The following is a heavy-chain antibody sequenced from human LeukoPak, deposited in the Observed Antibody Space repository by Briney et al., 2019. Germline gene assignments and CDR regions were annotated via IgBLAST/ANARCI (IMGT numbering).Heavy chain of an antibody. CDR2: IYYSGST. D-gene: IGHD6-13*01. Sequence: SETLSLTCTVSGGSISSSSYYWGWIRQPPGKGLEWIGSIYYSGSTYYNPSLKSRVTISVDTSKNQFSLKLSSVTAADTAVYYCARGRSSSWYPKQYYFDYWGKGPRSPSPQ. V-gene: IGHV4-39*07. CDR1: GGSISSSSYY. CDR3: ARGRSSSWYPKQYYFDY. J-gene: IGHJ4*03.